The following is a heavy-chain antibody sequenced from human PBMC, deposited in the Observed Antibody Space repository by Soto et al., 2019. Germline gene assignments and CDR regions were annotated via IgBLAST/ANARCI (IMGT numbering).Heavy chain of an antibody. J-gene: IGHJ4*02. CDR3: ATDIDDYGDYKGRY. CDR1: GYTLTELS. D-gene: IGHD4-17*01. CDR2: FDPEDGET. Sequence: ASVKVSCKVSGYTLTELSMHWVRQAPGKGLEWMGGFDPEDGETIYAQKYQGRVNMNEDTSTDTAYMELSSLRSEDTAVYYCATDIDDYGDYKGRYWGQGTLVTVSS. V-gene: IGHV1-24*01.